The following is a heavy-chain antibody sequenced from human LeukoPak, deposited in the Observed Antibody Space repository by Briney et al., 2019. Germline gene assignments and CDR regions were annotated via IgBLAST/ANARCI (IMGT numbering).Heavy chain of an antibody. CDR1: GFTVSSNY. V-gene: IGHV3-53*01. CDR2: IYSGGST. CDR3: ARASYDSSEGGFDY. D-gene: IGHD3-22*01. Sequence: PGGSLRLSCAASGFTVSSNYMSWVRQAPGKGLEWVSVIYSGGSTYYADSVKGRFTISRDNSKNTLYLQMNSLRAEDTAVYYCARASYDSSEGGFDYWGQGTLVTVSS. J-gene: IGHJ4*02.